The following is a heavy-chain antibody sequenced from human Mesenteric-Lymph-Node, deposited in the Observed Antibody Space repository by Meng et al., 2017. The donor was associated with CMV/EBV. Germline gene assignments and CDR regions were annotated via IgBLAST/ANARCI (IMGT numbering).Heavy chain of an antibody. V-gene: IGHV3-53*01. Sequence: GESLKISCAASGFTGSSNYMSWVRQAPGKGLEWVGVIYGASSTYYADSVKGRFTISRDNSKNTLYLQMNSLRAEDTAVYYCAKDQVVVVPAAIGQSLALGPYYYGSGPSDPWGQGTLVTVSS. J-gene: IGHJ5*02. CDR1: GFTGSSNY. CDR2: IYGASST. D-gene: IGHD2-2*01. CDR3: AKDQVVVVPAAIGQSLALGPYYYGSGPSDP.